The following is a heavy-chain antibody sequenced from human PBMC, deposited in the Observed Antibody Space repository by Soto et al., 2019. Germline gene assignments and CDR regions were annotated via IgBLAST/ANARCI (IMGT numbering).Heavy chain of an antibody. D-gene: IGHD3-16*01. CDR2: TSYDGSDN. CDR1: GFTFRSYV. J-gene: IGHJ1*01. Sequence: QVQLVESGGGVVQPGTSLRVSCVGSGFTFRSYVIHWVRQPPGKGLEWVALTSYDGSDNYYGDSVRGRFTISRDNSRNTVDLQMDSLRLEDTALYYCARWGTTGGLDVWGQGTLVSVSS. V-gene: IGHV3-30*19. CDR3: ARWGTTGGLDV.